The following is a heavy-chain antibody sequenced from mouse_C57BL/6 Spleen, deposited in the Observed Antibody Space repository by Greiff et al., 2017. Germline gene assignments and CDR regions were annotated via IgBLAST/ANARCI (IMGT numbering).Heavy chain of an antibody. CDR1: GYTFTSYW. CDR2: IDPSDSDT. CDR3: AIDRYYYAMDY. Sequence: QVQLKQPGAELVMPGASVKLSCKASGYTFTSYWMHWVKQRPGQGLEWIGEIDPSDSDTNYNQKFKGKATLTVDKSSSTAYMQLSSLTSEDSAVYYCAIDRYYYAMDYWGQGTSVTVSS. V-gene: IGHV1-69*01. J-gene: IGHJ4*01.